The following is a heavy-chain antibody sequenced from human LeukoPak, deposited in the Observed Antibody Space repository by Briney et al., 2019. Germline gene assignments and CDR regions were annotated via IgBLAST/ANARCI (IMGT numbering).Heavy chain of an antibody. CDR1: GYTLTELS. CDR2: FDPEDGET. Sequence: GASVKVSCKVSGYTLTELSMHWVRQAPGKGLEWMGGFDPEDGETIYAQKFQGRVTMTEDTSTDTAYVELSSLRSEDTAVYYCATWTYYYDSSGYYYGPFDYWGQGTLVTVSS. D-gene: IGHD3-22*01. CDR3: ATWTYYYDSSGYYYGPFDY. V-gene: IGHV1-24*01. J-gene: IGHJ4*02.